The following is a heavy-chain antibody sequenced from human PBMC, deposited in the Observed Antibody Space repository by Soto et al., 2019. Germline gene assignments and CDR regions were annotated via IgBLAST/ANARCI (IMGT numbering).Heavy chain of an antibody. V-gene: IGHV1-69*12. D-gene: IGHD3-22*01. CDR2: IIPLFGTA. CDR3: ARDYYDDSGYCPGD. Sequence: QVQLVQSGAEVKKTGSSVKVSCKASGGTFSSYGISWVRQAPGQGLEWMGGIIPLFGTAKHAQKFQGRVTITAAESTSTIYMELSSLRSEDTAVYYCARDYYDDSGYCPGDWGQGTLVTVAS. J-gene: IGHJ4*02. CDR1: GGTFSSYG.